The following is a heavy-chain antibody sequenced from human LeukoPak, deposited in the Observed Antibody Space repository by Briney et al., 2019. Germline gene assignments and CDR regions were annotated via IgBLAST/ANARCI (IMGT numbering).Heavy chain of an antibody. V-gene: IGHV4-39*07. D-gene: IGHD3-10*01. Sequence: SETLSLTCTVSGGSISSSSYYWGRIRQPPGKGLEWIGSIYYSGSTYYNPSLKSRVTISVDTSKNQFSLKLSSVTAADTAVYYCARFLVRGVQNWFDPWGQGTLVTVSS. CDR2: IYYSGST. J-gene: IGHJ5*02. CDR3: ARFLVRGVQNWFDP. CDR1: GGSISSSSYY.